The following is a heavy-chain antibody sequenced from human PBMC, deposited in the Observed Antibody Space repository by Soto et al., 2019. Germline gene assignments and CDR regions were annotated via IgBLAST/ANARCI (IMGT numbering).Heavy chain of an antibody. D-gene: IGHD3-10*01. CDR2: ISSSGSTI. CDR1: GFTFSDYY. J-gene: IGHJ3*02. Sequence: GGSLRLSCAASGFTFSDYYMSWIRQAPGKGLEWVSYISSSGSTIYYADSVKGRFTISRDNAKNSLYLQMNSLRAEDTAVYYCAGGSVEGFGELLSPNAFDIWGQGTMVTVSS. CDR3: AGGSVEGFGELLSPNAFDI. V-gene: IGHV3-11*01.